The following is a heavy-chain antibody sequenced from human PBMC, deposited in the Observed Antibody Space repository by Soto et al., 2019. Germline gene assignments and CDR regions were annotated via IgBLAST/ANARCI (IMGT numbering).Heavy chain of an antibody. V-gene: IGHV2-5*02. J-gene: IGHJ4*02. CDR2: IYWDDAK. CDR1: GFSLSSSGVG. Sequence: QITLKESGPTLVKPTQTLTLTCTISGFSLSSSGVGVGWIRQPPGKALEWLALIYWDDAKRYSPSLKSRLTFTEDTSKHQVVLTMTTMDPVDTATYYCAHRQTGFGESCDYWGQGTLVTVSS. CDR3: AHRQTGFGESCDY. D-gene: IGHD3-10*01.